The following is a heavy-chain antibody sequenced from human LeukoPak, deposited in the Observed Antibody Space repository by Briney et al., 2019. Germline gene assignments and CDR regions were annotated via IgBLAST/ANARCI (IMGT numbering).Heavy chain of an antibody. CDR1: GFTLGNYA. D-gene: IGHD4-17*01. CDR3: ASGLATVTPIGAFDI. J-gene: IGHJ3*02. CDR2: MSSSGGST. V-gene: IGHV3-23*01. Sequence: TGGSLRLSCAASGFTLGNYAMSWVRQAPGKGLEWVSSMSSSGGSTYYADSVKGRFTFSRDNPKNTLYLQMNSLRAEDTAVYYCASGLATVTPIGAFDIWGQGTMVTVSS.